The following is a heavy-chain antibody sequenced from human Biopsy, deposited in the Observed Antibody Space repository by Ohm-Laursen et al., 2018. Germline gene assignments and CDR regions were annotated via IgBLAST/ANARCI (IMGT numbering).Heavy chain of an antibody. Sequence: SVKVSCKASGYSFTSYYMHWVRQAPGQGLEWMGMINPSGSTTSYPQIFQGRVTMTRDTSISTVYMELKSLTSDDTAVYYCVKATDGKRYGMDVWGQGTTVTVSS. J-gene: IGHJ6*02. CDR1: GYSFTSYY. V-gene: IGHV1-46*01. CDR3: VKATDGKRYGMDV. D-gene: IGHD5-24*01. CDR2: INPSGSTT.